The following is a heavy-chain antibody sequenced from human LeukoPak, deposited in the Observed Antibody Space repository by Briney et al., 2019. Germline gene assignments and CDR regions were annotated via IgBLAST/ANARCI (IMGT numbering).Heavy chain of an antibody. CDR1: GGSFSGYY. Sequence: SETLSLTCAVYGGSFSGYYWSWIRQPPGKGLEWIGEINHSGSTNYNPSVKSRVTISVDTSKNQFSLKLSSVTAADTAVYYCARGRIVGATSPLVYWGQGTLVTVSS. J-gene: IGHJ4*02. V-gene: IGHV4-34*01. CDR2: INHSGST. CDR3: ARGRIVGATSPLVY. D-gene: IGHD1-26*01.